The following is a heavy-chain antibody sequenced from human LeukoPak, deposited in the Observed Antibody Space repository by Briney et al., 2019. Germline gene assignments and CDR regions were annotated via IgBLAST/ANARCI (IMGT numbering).Heavy chain of an antibody. CDR3: ATFGDFGRL. V-gene: IGHV3-7*01. CDR1: GFAFSTYW. CDR2: IKQDGSMT. Sequence: HSGGSLRLSCAASGFAFSTYWMSWVRQAPGKGLQWLANIKQDGSMTYYLDSVKGRFTISRDNAKNSLYLQMTRLRVEGTAVYCCATFGDFGRLWGQGTLVTVSS. D-gene: IGHD4-17*01. J-gene: IGHJ4*02.